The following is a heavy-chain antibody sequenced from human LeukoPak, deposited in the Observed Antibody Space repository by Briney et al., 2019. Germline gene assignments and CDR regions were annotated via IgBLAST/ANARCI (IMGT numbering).Heavy chain of an antibody. J-gene: IGHJ6*04. CDR1: RFTFSDYY. Sequence: GRSLTLSCAASRFTFSDYYMSWIRQAPERGLEWVSYISSRGSTIYYADSVKGRFTISRHHHKNSLYLQINSVRAEDPSVYYCAGLGITMIGGVWGKGTTVTISS. V-gene: IGHV3-11*04. CDR3: AGLGITMIGGV. CDR2: ISSRGSTI. D-gene: IGHD3-10*02.